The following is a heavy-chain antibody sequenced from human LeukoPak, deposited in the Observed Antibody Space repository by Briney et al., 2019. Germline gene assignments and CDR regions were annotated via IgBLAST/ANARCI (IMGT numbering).Heavy chain of an antibody. CDR1: GFTFDDYA. D-gene: IGHD3-10*01. Sequence: SLRLSCAASGFTFDDYALHWVRQAPGKGLEWGSGISWNSGSIDYADSVKGRFTISRDNAKNSLYLQMNSLRAEDTALYYCAKAPYGSGSYFLDYWGQGTLVTVSS. J-gene: IGHJ4*02. CDR2: ISWNSGSI. CDR3: AKAPYGSGSYFLDY. V-gene: IGHV3-9*01.